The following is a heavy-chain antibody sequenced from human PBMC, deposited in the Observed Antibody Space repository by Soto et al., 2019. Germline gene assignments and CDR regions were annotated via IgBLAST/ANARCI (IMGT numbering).Heavy chain of an antibody. J-gene: IGHJ4*02. CDR3: GSGRSKQVLVFY. V-gene: IGHV1-2*02. Sequence: ASVRVSCKASGYTFTGHYIHWVRQAPEQGPQWMVGIGPEGGATRYAQRFQGGVTMTRDMSITTVYMELYNLSPDDTAVSYCGSGRSKQVLVFYWGQGTLVTVSS. CDR1: GYTFTGHY. CDR2: IGPEGGAT. D-gene: IGHD2-15*01.